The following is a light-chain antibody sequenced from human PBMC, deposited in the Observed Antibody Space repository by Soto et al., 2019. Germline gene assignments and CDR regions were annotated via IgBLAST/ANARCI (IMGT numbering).Light chain of an antibody. V-gene: IGKV3-15*01. CDR1: QSISSY. CDR3: QQYNNWPGT. CDR2: GAS. Sequence: EIEITQSPATLSSSVGDRSTISCGASQSISSYLSWYQQKPGQAPKLLIYGASTLASGVPARFSGGGSGTEFTLTITSLQPEDSAAYYCQQYNNWPGTFGEGTKVAIK. J-gene: IGKJ1*01.